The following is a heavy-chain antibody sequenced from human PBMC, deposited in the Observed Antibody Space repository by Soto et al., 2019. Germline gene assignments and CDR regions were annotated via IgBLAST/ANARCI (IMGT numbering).Heavy chain of an antibody. D-gene: IGHD3-3*01. J-gene: IGHJ4*02. CDR2: IYYSGST. CDR1: GGSISSGGYY. V-gene: IGHV4-31*03. Sequence: PSETLSLTCTVSGGSISSGGYYWSWIRQHPGKGLEWIGYIYYSGSTYYNPSLKSRVTISVDTSKNQFSLKLRSVTAGDTAVYYFARGVLRFLEWLPVLDYWGQGSLVPGSS. CDR3: ARGVLRFLEWLPVLDY.